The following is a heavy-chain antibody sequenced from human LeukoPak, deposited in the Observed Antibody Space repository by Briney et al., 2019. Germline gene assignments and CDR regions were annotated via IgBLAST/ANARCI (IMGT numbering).Heavy chain of an antibody. CDR3: AREVPSGYCSGGSCSHYYYYGMDV. D-gene: IGHD2-15*01. Sequence: GASVKVSCKASGYTFTSYGISWVRQAPGQGLEWMGWISAYNGNTNYAQKLQGRVTMTTDTSTSTAYMELRSLRSDDTAVYYCAREVPSGYCSGGSCSHYYYYGMDVWGQGTTVTVSS. J-gene: IGHJ6*02. CDR1: GYTFTSYG. CDR2: ISAYNGNT. V-gene: IGHV1-18*01.